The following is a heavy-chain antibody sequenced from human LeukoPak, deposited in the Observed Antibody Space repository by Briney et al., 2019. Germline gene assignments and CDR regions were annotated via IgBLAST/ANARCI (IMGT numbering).Heavy chain of an antibody. CDR2: IYYSGST. CDR1: GGSISSSSYY. D-gene: IGHD3-16*01. Sequence: NPSETLSPTCTVSGGSISSSSYYWGWIRQPPGKGLEWIGSIYYSGSTYYNPSLKSRVTISVDTSKNQFSLKLSSVTAADTAVYYCARGWVGDYVWFGYWGQGTLVTVSS. V-gene: IGHV4-39*07. CDR3: ARGWVGDYVWFGY. J-gene: IGHJ4*02.